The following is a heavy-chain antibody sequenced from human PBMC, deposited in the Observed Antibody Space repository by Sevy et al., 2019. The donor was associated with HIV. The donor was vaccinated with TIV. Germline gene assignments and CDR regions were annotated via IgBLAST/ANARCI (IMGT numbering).Heavy chain of an antibody. Sequence: GGSLRPSCAASGFTFSSYWMSWVRQAPGKGLEWVANIKQDGSEKYYVDSVKGRFIISRDNAKNSLYLQMNSLRAEDTAVYYCARDKVAVAGTGDYWGQGTLVTVSS. CDR1: GFTFSSYW. CDR2: IKQDGSEK. CDR3: ARDKVAVAGTGDY. V-gene: IGHV3-7*01. J-gene: IGHJ4*02. D-gene: IGHD6-19*01.